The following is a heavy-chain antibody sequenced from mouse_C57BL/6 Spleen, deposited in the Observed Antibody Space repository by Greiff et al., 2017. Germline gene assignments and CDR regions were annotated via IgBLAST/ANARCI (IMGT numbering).Heavy chain of an antibody. CDR1: GYAFSSYW. Sequence: QVQLKESGAELVKPGASVKISCKASGYAFSSYWMNWVKQRPGQGLEWIGQIYPGDGDTNYNGTFKGKATLTADKSSSTAYMQLSSLTSEDAAVYFCARVSNYDAMDYWGQGTSVTVSS. CDR3: ARVSNYDAMDY. J-gene: IGHJ4*01. V-gene: IGHV1-80*01. CDR2: IYPGDGDT. D-gene: IGHD2-5*01.